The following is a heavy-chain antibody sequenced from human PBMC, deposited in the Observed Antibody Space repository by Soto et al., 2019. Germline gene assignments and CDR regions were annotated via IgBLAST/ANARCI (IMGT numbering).Heavy chain of an antibody. CDR1: GFRFRTRA. CDR2: IRPGGDST. D-gene: IGHD1-26*01. J-gene: IGHJ5*01. Sequence: VGSLRLSCAASGFRFRTRAMSWVRQAPGKGLEWVASIRPGGDSTYYADSVKGRFAVSRDNSNVTLYLQMDSLRVEDTAIYYCTTHEEGAPWAGGFDSWGQGTLVTVSS. V-gene: IGHV3-23*01. CDR3: TTHEEGAPWAGGFDS.